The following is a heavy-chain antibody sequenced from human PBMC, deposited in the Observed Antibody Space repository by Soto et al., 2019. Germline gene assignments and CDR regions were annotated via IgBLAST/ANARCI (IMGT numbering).Heavy chain of an antibody. V-gene: IGHV4-59*13. J-gene: IGHJ4*02. Sequence: SETLSLTCAVSGDSIRNVYWSWIRQPPGKGLEWIGFIYHSGNAKYNPSLKSRVAMSVDSSKNQISLSLNSVTAADSAVYFCARAHAPTLPFDSWGQGTLVTVSS. CDR1: GDSIRNVY. CDR2: IYHSGNA. D-gene: IGHD2-2*01. CDR3: ARAHAPTLPFDS.